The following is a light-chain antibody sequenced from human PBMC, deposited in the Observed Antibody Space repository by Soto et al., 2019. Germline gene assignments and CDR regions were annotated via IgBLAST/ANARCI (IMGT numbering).Light chain of an antibody. CDR1: QSISTS. CDR2: AAS. CDR3: QQSDHSPMYT. J-gene: IGKJ2*01. V-gene: IGKV1-39*01. Sequence: DIQMTQSPSSLSASVGDRVTITCRASQSISTSLNWYQQKPGQAPKLLIYAASYLQSGVPSRFSGSGSGTEFTLPISSLQPEDLATYFCQQSDHSPMYTFGQGTDLKIK.